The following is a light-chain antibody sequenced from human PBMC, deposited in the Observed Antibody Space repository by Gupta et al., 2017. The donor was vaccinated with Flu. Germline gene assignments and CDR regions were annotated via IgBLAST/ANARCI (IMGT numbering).Light chain of an antibody. CDR1: SSNIGAGDD. CDR3: QSYDTSLINYV. Sequence: VTGSCTGSSSNIGAGDDVHWYQQLTETAPKLLIYGNSNRPSGVPDRFSGSKYGASASMAIIGLQAEDEGDYYCQSYDTSLINYVFGGGTKLTVL. V-gene: IGLV1-40*03. CDR2: GNS. J-gene: IGLJ1*01.